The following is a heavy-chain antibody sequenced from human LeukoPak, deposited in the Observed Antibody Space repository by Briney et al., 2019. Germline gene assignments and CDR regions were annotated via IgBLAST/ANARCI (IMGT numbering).Heavy chain of an antibody. Sequence: GGSLRLSCAASGFAFSSYSMQWVRQAPGKGLEWVSHISSSGSTIYYADSVKGRFTISRDNAKESLYLQMSSLRDEDTAVYYCVFPYWQDLDHWGQGTLVTVSS. CDR3: VFPYWQDLDH. J-gene: IGHJ4*02. CDR2: ISSSGSTI. D-gene: IGHD2-15*01. CDR1: GFAFSSYS. V-gene: IGHV3-48*02.